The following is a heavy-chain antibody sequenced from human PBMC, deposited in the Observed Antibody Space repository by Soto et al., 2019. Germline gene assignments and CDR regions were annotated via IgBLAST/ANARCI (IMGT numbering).Heavy chain of an antibody. CDR2: IIPILGIA. D-gene: IGHD3-10*01. CDR1: GGTFSSYT. Sequence: ASVKVSCKASGGTFSSYTISWVRQAPGQGLEWMGRIIPILGIANYAQKFQGRVTITADKSTSTAYMELSSLRSEDTAVYYCARVSRVVRGVKGHYYMDVWGKGTTVTVSS. CDR3: ARVSRVVRGVKGHYYMDV. J-gene: IGHJ6*03. V-gene: IGHV1-69*02.